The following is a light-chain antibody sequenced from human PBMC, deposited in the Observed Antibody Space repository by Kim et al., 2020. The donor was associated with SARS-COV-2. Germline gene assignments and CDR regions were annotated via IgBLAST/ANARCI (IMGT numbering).Light chain of an antibody. CDR1: QSITNY. V-gene: IGKV1-39*01. J-gene: IGKJ5*01. Sequence: SASVGDRVTITYRASQSITNYLNWYQQKPGKAPKVLIYTTSSLQSGVPSRFSGSGSGTDFTLTISSLQPEDFATYYCEQTYSTPTFGQGTRLEIK. CDR2: TTS. CDR3: EQTYSTPT.